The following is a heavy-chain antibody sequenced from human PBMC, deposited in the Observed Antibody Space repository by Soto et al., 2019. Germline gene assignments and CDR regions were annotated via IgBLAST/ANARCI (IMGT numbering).Heavy chain of an antibody. V-gene: IGHV4-4*02. CDR1: SGSISSSNW. CDR3: ARVGAGYYGSGSYYTVFDY. CDR2: IYHSGST. D-gene: IGHD3-10*01. J-gene: IGHJ4*02. Sequence: ETLSLTCAVSSGSISSSNWWSWVRQPPGKGLEWIGEIYHSGSTNYNPSLKSRVTISVDKSKNQFSLKLSSVTAADTAVYYCARVGAGYYGSGSYYTVFDYWGQGTLVTVSS.